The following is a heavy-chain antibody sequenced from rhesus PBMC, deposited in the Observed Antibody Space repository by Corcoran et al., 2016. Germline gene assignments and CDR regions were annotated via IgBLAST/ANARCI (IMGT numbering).Heavy chain of an antibody. J-gene: IGHJ4*01. Sequence: EVQLVESGGGLFQPGGSLRLSCAASGFTFSNNWMSWVCQAPGKGLDWVGRIKIKADGGTAVYAESVKGRFIISRDDSKNTLYLQMNSLKTEDTAVYYCTGDGYSGSWNYWGQGVLVTVSS. CDR2: IKIKADGGTA. CDR3: TGDGYSGSWNY. CDR1: GFTFSNNW. V-gene: IGHV3-16*02. D-gene: IGHD6-25*01.